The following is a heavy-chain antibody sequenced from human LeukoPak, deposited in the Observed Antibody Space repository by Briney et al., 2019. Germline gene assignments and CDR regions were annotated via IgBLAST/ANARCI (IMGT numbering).Heavy chain of an antibody. CDR2: ISHDAKST. J-gene: IGHJ6*04. Sequence: GGSLRLSCATSGFTFSSYGMHWVRQVPGKGLEWVTVISHDAKSTYHVDSVKGRFTISRDNSKNTLYLQMNSLRAEDTAVYYCAELGITMIGGVWGKGTTVTISS. D-gene: IGHD3-10*02. V-gene: IGHV3-33*08. CDR1: GFTFSSYG. CDR3: AELGITMIGGV.